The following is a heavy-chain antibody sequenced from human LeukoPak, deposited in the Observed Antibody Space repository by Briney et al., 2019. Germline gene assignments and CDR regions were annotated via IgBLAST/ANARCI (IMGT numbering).Heavy chain of an antibody. CDR1: GGSFSGYY. CDR3: ARNDRYRYYYMDV. J-gene: IGHJ6*03. CDR2: INHSGST. Sequence: SDPLTLTCAVYGGSFSGYYWSWLRQPTGKGLEWIGEINHSGSTNYNPSLKSRVTISVDTSKNQFSLKLSSVTAADTAVYYCARNDRYRYYYMDVWGKGTTVTISS. D-gene: IGHD1-1*01. V-gene: IGHV4-34*01.